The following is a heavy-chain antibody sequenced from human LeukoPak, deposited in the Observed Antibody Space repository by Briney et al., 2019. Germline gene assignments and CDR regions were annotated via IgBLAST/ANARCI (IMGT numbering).Heavy chain of an antibody. CDR3: ARSRWLSDPYFDY. V-gene: IGHV4-59*12. Sequence: SETLSLTCTVSGGSISSYYWSWIRQPPGKGLEWIGYIYYSGSTNYNPSLKSRVTISVDTSKNQFSLKVSSVTAADTAVYYCARSRWLSDPYFDYWGQGTLVTVSS. D-gene: IGHD3-22*01. J-gene: IGHJ4*02. CDR2: IYYSGST. CDR1: GGSISSYY.